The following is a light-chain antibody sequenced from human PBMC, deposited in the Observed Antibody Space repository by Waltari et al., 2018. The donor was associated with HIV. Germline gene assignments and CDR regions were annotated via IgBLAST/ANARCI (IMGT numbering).Light chain of an antibody. J-gene: IGKJ1*01. CDR2: AAS. Sequence: IQLTQSPSSISASVGHRVTITCPASQSNSSYLNRYQQQPGEAPKLLIYAASSLQSGVPTWFSGSGSGTDFTLTISRLQQEDVASYYCEQNYRTPWTFGQGTKVDIK. V-gene: IGKV1-39*01. CDR1: QSNSSY. CDR3: EQNYRTPWT.